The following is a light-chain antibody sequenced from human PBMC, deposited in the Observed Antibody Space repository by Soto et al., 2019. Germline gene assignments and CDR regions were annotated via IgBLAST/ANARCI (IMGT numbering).Light chain of an antibody. Sequence: ETVMTQSPATLSVSPGGRATLSCRASQSISDTLAWYQQKPGQAPRLLIHGASTRATGFPARFSGSGSGTDFTLTISSLQSEDFAVYYCQQYNNWPWTIGQGTKVEIK. CDR1: QSISDT. CDR2: GAS. J-gene: IGKJ1*01. CDR3: QQYNNWPWT. V-gene: IGKV3-15*01.